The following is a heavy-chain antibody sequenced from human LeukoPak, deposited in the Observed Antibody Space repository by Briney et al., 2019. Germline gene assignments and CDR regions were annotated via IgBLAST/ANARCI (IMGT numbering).Heavy chain of an antibody. D-gene: IGHD6-13*01. CDR2: INPSGGST. CDR1: GYTFTSYD. Sequence: ASVKVSCKASGYTFTSYDINWVRQAPGQGLEWMGIINPSGGSTSYAQKFQGRVTMTRDTSTSTVYMELSSLRSEDTAVYYCARVSLYSSSWYYFDYWGQGTLVTVSS. V-gene: IGHV1-46*01. CDR3: ARVSLYSSSWYYFDY. J-gene: IGHJ4*02.